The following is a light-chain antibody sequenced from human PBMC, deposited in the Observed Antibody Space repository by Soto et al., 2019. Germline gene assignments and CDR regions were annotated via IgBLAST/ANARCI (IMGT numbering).Light chain of an antibody. CDR2: GAS. CDR3: QQYDDWPRT. J-gene: IGKJ1*01. Sequence: EIVLTQSPVTLSVYPGERATLSCRASQSVSINLAWFQQKPGQAPRLVIHGASTRATGIPARFSGSGSGTEFTLTISSLQSEDLAVYSCQQYDDWPRTLGQGTKVDTK. V-gene: IGKV3-15*01. CDR1: QSVSIN.